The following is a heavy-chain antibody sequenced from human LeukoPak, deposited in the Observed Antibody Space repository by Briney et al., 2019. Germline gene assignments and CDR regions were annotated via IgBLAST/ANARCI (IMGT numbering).Heavy chain of an antibody. J-gene: IGHJ4*02. Sequence: PSETLSLTCTVSGGSMSSYYWTWIRQPPGKGLEWIGCMYYSGSTNYNPSLKSRVTISVDTSKNQFSLKLRSVTAADTAVYFCARARHRAAVDHWGQGTLVTVSS. CDR1: GGSMSSYY. D-gene: IGHD6-25*01. CDR3: ARARHRAAVDH. V-gene: IGHV4-59*01. CDR2: MYYSGST.